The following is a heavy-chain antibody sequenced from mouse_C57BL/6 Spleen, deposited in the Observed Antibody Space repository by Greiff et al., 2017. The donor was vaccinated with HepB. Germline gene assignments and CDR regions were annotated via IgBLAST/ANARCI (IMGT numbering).Heavy chain of an antibody. Sequence: EVQGVESGGDLVKPGGSLKLSCAASGFTFSSYGMSWVRQTPDKRLEWVATISSGGSYTYYPDSVKGRFTISRDNAKNTLYLQMSSLKSEDTAMYYCATSYYSNLYYFDYWGQGTTLTVSS. J-gene: IGHJ2*01. CDR3: ATSYYSNLYYFDY. CDR1: GFTFSSYG. D-gene: IGHD2-5*01. V-gene: IGHV5-6*01. CDR2: ISSGGSYT.